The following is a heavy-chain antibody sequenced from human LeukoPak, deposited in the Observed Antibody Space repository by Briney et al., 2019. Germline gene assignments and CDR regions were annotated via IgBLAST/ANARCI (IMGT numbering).Heavy chain of an antibody. CDR2: ISGSGNGGSI. J-gene: IGHJ4*02. Sequence: TGGSLRLSCSASGFVFSIYTMYWVRQAPGKGPEYVSTISGSGNGGSIYYADSVKGRFTISRDDSKSIVYLQMNGLRSEDTAVYYCVLVRGGGSEYWGQGTLVTVSS. D-gene: IGHD3-10*01. V-gene: IGHV3-64D*06. CDR1: GFVFSIYT. CDR3: VLVRGGGSEY.